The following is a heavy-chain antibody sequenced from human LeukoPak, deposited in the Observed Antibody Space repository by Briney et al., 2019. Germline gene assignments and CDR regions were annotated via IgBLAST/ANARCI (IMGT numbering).Heavy chain of an antibody. J-gene: IGHJ4*02. CDR3: AREYYYGSRSYYNGY. D-gene: IGHD3-10*01. CDR1: GFTFSNTW. V-gene: IGHV3-7*04. CDR2: IKQDGSEK. Sequence: GGSLRLSCAASGFTFSNTWMNWVRQAPEKGLEWVANIKQDGSEKYYVDSVKGRFTISRDNANNSLYLQMNSLRAEDTAVYYCAREYYYGSRSYYNGYWGQGTLVTVSS.